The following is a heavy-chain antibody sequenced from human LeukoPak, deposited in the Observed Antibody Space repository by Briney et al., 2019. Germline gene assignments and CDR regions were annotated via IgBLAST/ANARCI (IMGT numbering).Heavy chain of an antibody. Sequence: PSETLSLTCAVYGGSFSGYYWSWIRQPPGKGLEWIGEINHSGSTNYNPSLKSRVTISVDTSKNQFSLKLSSVTAADTAVYYCARGRRGYSYGYPGRGWFDPWGQGTLVTVSS. CDR2: INHSGST. CDR3: ARGRRGYSYGYPGRGWFDP. V-gene: IGHV4-34*01. J-gene: IGHJ5*02. D-gene: IGHD5-18*01. CDR1: GGSFSGYY.